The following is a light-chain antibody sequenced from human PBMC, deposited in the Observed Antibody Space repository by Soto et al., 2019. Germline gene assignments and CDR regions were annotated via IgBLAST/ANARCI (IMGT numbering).Light chain of an antibody. CDR3: CSSGGSPTYV. CDR2: KGT. CDR1: SSDVGAYNS. J-gene: IGLJ1*01. Sequence: QSALAQPASVSGSPGQSVTISCTGTSSDVGAYNSVSWYQQHPDKAPQLMIYKGTQRPSGVSNRFSGSKSGNTASLTISGLKVEGEADYYCCSSGGSPTYVFGTGTKVTVL. V-gene: IGLV2-23*01.